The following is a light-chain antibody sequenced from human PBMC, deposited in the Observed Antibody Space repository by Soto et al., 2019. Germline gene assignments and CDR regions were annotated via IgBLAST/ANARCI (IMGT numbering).Light chain of an antibody. Sequence: AIRMTKSPSSFSASTGDRVTITCRASQGISSYLAWYQQKPGKAPKLLIYAASTLQSGVPSRFSGSGSGTDFTLTISCLQSEDFATYYCQQYDSYPRAFGQGTKLELK. CDR2: AAS. CDR3: QQYDSYPRA. J-gene: IGKJ2*01. CDR1: QGISSY. V-gene: IGKV1-8*01.